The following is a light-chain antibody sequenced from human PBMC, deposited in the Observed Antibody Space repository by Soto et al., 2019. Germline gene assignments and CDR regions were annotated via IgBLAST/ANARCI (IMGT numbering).Light chain of an antibody. Sequence: QSVLTQPPSVSGAPGQRVTISCTGRSSNIGAGYDVHWYQQLPGTAPKLLIYGNSNRPSGVPDRFSGSKSGTSASLAITGLHAGDEADYYCQSDYSSLSGYVFGTGTKLTVL. CDR1: SSNIGAGYD. V-gene: IGLV1-40*01. CDR2: GNS. CDR3: QSDYSSLSGYV. J-gene: IGLJ1*01.